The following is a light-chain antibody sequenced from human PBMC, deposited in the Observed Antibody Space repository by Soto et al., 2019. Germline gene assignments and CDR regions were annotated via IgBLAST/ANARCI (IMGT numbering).Light chain of an antibody. Sequence: VLTQSPATLSLSPWERATLSCRASQSVSSYLAWYQQKPGQAPRLLIYDASNRATGIPDRFSGSGSGTDFTLTISRLEPEDFAVYYCQQYGSSTGTSGQGTKVDIK. J-gene: IGKJ1*01. CDR3: QQYGSSTGT. CDR1: QSVSSY. V-gene: IGKV3-20*01. CDR2: DAS.